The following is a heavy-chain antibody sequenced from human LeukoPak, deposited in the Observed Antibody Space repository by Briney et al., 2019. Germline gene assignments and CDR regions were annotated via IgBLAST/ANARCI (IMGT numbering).Heavy chain of an antibody. CDR1: GFTFSRYW. CDR3: AKARPLWFGDQGWWFDP. J-gene: IGHJ5*02. CDR2: INSDGRST. Sequence: GSLRLSCVASGFTFSRYWMHWVRQAPGKGLVWVSRINSDGRSTNYADSVKGRFSISRDNAENTLYLQMNSLRVEDTAVYYCAKARPLWFGDQGWWFDPWGQGTLVTVSS. V-gene: IGHV3-74*01. D-gene: IGHD3-10*01.